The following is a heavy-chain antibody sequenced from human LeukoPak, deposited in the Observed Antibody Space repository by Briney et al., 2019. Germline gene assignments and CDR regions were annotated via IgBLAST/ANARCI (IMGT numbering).Heavy chain of an antibody. Sequence: GGSLRLSCAASGLTFSSYAMMWVRQAPGKGLEWVSAIRAGGGTTYYADSVKGRFTISRDNSKNTLYLQMNSLKAEDTAVYFCAKDPNGDYIGAFDNWGQGTMVTVSS. V-gene: IGHV3-23*01. CDR3: AKDPNGDYIGAFDN. CDR1: GLTFSSYA. CDR2: IRAGGGTT. D-gene: IGHD4-11*01. J-gene: IGHJ3*02.